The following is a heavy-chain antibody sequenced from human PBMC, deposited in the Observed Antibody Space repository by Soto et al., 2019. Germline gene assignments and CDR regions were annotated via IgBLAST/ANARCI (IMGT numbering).Heavy chain of an antibody. J-gene: IGHJ3*02. CDR3: ARSRGYCSGGSCYSSFDI. CDR2: IIPIFGTA. V-gene: IGHV1-69*01. CDR1: GGTFSSYA. Sequence: QVQLVQSGAEVKKPGSSVKVSCKASGGTFSSYAISWVRQAPGQGLEWMGGIIPIFGTANYAQKFQGRGTILADESTSTAYMELSSLRSEDTAVYYCARSRGYCSGGSCYSSFDIWGQGTMVTVSS. D-gene: IGHD2-15*01.